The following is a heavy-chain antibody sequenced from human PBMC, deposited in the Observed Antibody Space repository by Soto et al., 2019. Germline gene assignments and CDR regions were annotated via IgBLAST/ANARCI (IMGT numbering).Heavy chain of an antibody. CDR2: ISYDGSDK. CDR3: AKDVITMVRGVITPDV. CDR1: GFTFNNYG. V-gene: IGHV3-30*18. Sequence: VQLVESGGGVVQPGRSLRLSCAASGFTFNNYGMHWVRQAPGKGLEWVAVISYDGSDKFYADSVKGRCTISRDNSKNTLYLQMNSLRAEDTAVYYCAKDVITMVRGVITPDVWGQGTTVTVSS. D-gene: IGHD3-10*01. J-gene: IGHJ6*02.